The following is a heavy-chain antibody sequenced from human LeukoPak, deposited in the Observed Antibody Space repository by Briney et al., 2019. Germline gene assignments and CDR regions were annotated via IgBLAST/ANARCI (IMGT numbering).Heavy chain of an antibody. Sequence: ASVRVSCKASGYTFTGYDINWVRQATGQGLEWMGWMNPNTGDTGYAQRFQGRVTMTRNSSIDTAYMELSGLRSEDTAVYYCTRGSLSGSSRDYWGQGTLLTVSS. V-gene: IGHV1-8*01. J-gene: IGHJ4*02. CDR3: TRGSLSGSSRDY. CDR2: MNPNTGDT. CDR1: GYTFTGYD. D-gene: IGHD1-26*01.